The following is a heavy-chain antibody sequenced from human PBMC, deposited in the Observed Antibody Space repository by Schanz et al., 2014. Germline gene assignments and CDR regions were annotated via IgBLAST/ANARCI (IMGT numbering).Heavy chain of an antibody. CDR3: ARDGVEAAAGGNY. CDR1: GYTFTAYG. J-gene: IGHJ4*02. V-gene: IGHV1-18*01. Sequence: VQSVHSGTEVQKLGASVKVSCQTSGYTFTAYGINWVRQAPGQGLEWIGWISAQTGDTRYAQKMQGRVTMTTDTSTSTAYMELRSLRSDDTAVYYCARDGVEAAAGGNYWGQGTLVTVSS. D-gene: IGHD6-13*01. CDR2: ISAQTGDT.